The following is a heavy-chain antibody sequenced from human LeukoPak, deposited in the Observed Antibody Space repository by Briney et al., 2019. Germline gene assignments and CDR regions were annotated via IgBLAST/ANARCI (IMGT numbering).Heavy chain of an antibody. Sequence: GGSLRLSCAASGFTFSSYGMHWVRQALGKGLEWVAFIRYDGSNKYYADSVKGRFTISRDNSKNTLYLQMNSLRAEDTAVYYCAKPNQRGYSGYGANDYWGQGTLVTVSS. D-gene: IGHD5-12*01. CDR1: GFTFSSYG. CDR3: AKPNQRGYSGYGANDY. CDR2: IRYDGSNK. V-gene: IGHV3-30*02. J-gene: IGHJ4*02.